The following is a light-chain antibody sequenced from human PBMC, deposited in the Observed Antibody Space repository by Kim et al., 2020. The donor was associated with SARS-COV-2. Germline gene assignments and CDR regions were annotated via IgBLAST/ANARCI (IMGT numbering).Light chain of an antibody. Sequence: VAAAKTAEITRGGNNMDRNSVHWYQRKPGEDAELVVYADSDRPIGIPERVSGSNAGKTADLTISRVEGGDEADYYCQVWDSSDYVVFGGGTQLTVL. V-gene: IGLV3-21*03. CDR3: QVWDSSDYVV. J-gene: IGLJ2*01. CDR1: NMDRNS. CDR2: ADS.